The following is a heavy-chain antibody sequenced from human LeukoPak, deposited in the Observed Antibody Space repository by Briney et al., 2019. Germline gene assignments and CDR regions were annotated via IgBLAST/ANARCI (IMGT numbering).Heavy chain of an antibody. CDR1: GGSVSSYY. CDR2: IYYSGST. CDR3: ARGDPLLGYCSGGSCLKFDY. V-gene: IGHV4-59*02. D-gene: IGHD2-15*01. J-gene: IGHJ4*02. Sequence: SETLSLTCTVSGGSVSSYYWSWIRQPPGKGLEWIGYIYYSGSTNYNPSLKSRVTISVGTSKNQFSLKLSSVTAADTAVYYCARGDPLLGYCSGGSCLKFDYWGQGTLVTVSS.